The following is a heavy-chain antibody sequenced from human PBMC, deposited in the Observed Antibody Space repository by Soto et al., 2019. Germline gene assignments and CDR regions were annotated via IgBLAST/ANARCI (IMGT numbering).Heavy chain of an antibody. Sequence: QVQLQESGPGLVRPSETLSLTCTVSGGSISSYRWSWIRQPAGKGLEWIGRLNTYGNTHYNPSLKSRVTVSVDTSRNHFFLSLRSVTAADSAVYHCGRESGETWDYEASWGQGTPVTVSS. D-gene: IGHD1-7*01. J-gene: IGHJ5*02. V-gene: IGHV4-4*07. CDR2: LNTYGNT. CDR3: GRESGETWDYEAS. CDR1: GGSISSYR.